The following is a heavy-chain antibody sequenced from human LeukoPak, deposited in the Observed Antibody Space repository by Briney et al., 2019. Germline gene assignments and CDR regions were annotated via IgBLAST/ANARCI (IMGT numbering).Heavy chain of an antibody. CDR2: IYTSGST. CDR1: GGSISSGSYY. D-gene: IGHD6-19*01. J-gene: IGHJ4*02. CDR3: ARGNPSLYSSGWYPFDY. V-gene: IGHV4-61*02. Sequence: SQTLSLTCTVSGGSISSGSYYWSWIRQPAGKGLEWIVRIYTSGSTNYNPSLKSRVTISVDTSKNQFSLKLSSVAAADTALYYCARGNPSLYSSGWYPFDYWGQGTLVTVSS.